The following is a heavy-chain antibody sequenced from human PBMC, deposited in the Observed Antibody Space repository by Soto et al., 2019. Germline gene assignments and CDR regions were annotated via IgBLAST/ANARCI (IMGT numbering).Heavy chain of an antibody. CDR2: IIPIFGTA. V-gene: IGHV1-69*06. J-gene: IGHJ6*02. D-gene: IGHD6-6*01. CDR1: GVTFSSYA. CDR3: ARDPIEYSRSSLYGMDV. Sequence: QVQLVQSGAEVKKPGSSVKFSCKASGVTFSSYAISWVRQATGQGLEWMGGIIPIFGTANYAQKCQGRVTLTADKSKSTAYMELSRLRSEDTAVYYCARDPIEYSRSSLYGMDVWGQGTTVTVA.